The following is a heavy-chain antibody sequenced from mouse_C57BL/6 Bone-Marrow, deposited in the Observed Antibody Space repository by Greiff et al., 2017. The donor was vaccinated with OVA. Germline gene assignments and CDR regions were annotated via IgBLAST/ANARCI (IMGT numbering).Heavy chain of an antibody. CDR3: ARGYWDYFDY. D-gene: IGHD4-1*01. V-gene: IGHV1-81*01. J-gene: IGHJ2*01. CDR2: FYPRSGYS. CDR1: GYTFPSYG. Sequence: QVQLQQSGAELARPGASVKLSCKASGYTFPSYGISWVKQGTGQGLEWIGEFYPRSGYSYYNEKFKGKATLTADKSASTAYMELRSLTSEDSAVDFCARGYWDYFDYWGQGTTLTVSS.